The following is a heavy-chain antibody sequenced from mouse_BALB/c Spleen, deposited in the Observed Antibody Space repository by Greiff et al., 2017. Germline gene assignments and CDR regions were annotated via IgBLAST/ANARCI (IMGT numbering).Heavy chain of an antibody. CDR2: INPSNGRT. CDR3: ARRITTVVTDY. Sequence: QVQLQQPGAELVKPGASVKLSCKASGYTFTSYWMHWVKQRPGQGLEWIGEINPSNGRTNYNEKFKSKATLTVDKSSSTAYMQLSSLTSEDSAVYYCARRITTVVTDYWGQGTTLTVSS. CDR1: GYTFTSYW. V-gene: IGHV1S81*02. D-gene: IGHD1-1*01. J-gene: IGHJ2*01.